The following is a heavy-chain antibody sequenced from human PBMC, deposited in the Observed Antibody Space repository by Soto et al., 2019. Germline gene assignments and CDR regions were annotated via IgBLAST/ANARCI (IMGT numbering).Heavy chain of an antibody. Sequence: GASVKVSCKASGYTFTSYGISWVRQAPGQGLEWMGWISAYNGNTNYAQKLQGRVTMTTDTSTSTAYMELRSLRSDDTAVYYCARVLGAAAGPDYYYYYGMDVWGQGTTVTVSS. D-gene: IGHD6-13*01. J-gene: IGHJ6*02. CDR3: ARVLGAAAGPDYYYYYGMDV. V-gene: IGHV1-18*01. CDR1: GYTFTSYG. CDR2: ISAYNGNT.